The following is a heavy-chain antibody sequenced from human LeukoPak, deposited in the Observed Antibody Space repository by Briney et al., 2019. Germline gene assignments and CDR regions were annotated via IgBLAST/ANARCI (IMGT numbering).Heavy chain of an antibody. Sequence: GPTLVKATPTLTLTSTFSGFSLNTHGVGVGWIRQPPGKVMEWLALIYWDDDKRYSPSLKSRLTIIKDTSKNLLVLIMTNMDPVDTATYYCAYRRNYDDSSIFDIWGQGTMVTVSS. CDR1: GFSLNTHGVG. CDR2: IYWDDDK. V-gene: IGHV2-5*02. D-gene: IGHD3-22*01. J-gene: IGHJ3*02. CDR3: AYRRNYDDSSIFDI.